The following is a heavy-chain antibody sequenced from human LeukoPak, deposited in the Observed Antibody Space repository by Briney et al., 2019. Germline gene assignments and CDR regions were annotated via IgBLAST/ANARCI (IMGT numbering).Heavy chain of an antibody. CDR3: ARGAYYDSSGYYYRDYYYYMDV. CDR2: IYYSGST. D-gene: IGHD3-22*01. J-gene: IGHJ6*03. CDR1: GGSISSSSYY. V-gene: IGHV4-39*01. Sequence: NPSETLSPTCTVSGGSISSSSYYWGWIRQPPGKGLEWIGSIYYSGSTYYNPSLKSRVTISVDTSKNQFSLKLSSVTAADTAVYYCARGAYYDSSGYYYRDYYYYMDVWGKGTTVTVSS.